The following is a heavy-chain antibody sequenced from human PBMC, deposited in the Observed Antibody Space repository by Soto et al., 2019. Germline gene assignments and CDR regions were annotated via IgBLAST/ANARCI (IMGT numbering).Heavy chain of an antibody. CDR2: IIPILDIP. D-gene: IGHD2-8*02. V-gene: IGHV1-69*02. J-gene: IGHJ6*02. CDR1: GGTFSRYT. CDR3: ASHFTGVLVLGTSPPGGDNYGWDV. Sequence: QVQLVQSGAEVKKPGSSVKVSCKASGGTFSRYTFTWVRQAPGQGLEWMGRIIPILDIPNYAQNFQGRVTITADKCTSTAYMELGSLRSDDTAVYYCASHFTGVLVLGTSPPGGDNYGWDVWGQGTTVTVSS.